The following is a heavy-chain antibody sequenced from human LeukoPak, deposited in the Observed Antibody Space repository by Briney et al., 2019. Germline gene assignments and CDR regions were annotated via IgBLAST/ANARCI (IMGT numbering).Heavy chain of an antibody. V-gene: IGHV3-30*02. Sequence: GGSLRLSCAASGFTFSSYGMHWVRQAPGKGLEWVTFIRYDGSIKYYADSVKGRFTISRDNSKNTLYLQMNSLRAEDTAVYYCAREYYDSSGLDYWGQGTLVTVSS. CDR2: IRYDGSIK. CDR1: GFTFSSYG. D-gene: IGHD3-22*01. J-gene: IGHJ4*02. CDR3: AREYYDSSGLDY.